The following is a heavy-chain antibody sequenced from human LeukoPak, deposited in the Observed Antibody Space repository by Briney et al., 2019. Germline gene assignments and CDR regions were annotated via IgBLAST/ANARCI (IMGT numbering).Heavy chain of an antibody. CDR2: ISSNGGST. D-gene: IGHD1-26*01. V-gene: IGHV3-64*01. CDR3: ARGGEEWELPGRYYYYYGMDV. Sequence: GGSLRLSCAASGFTFSSYAMHWVRRAPGKGLEYVSAISSNGGSTYYANSVKGRFTISRDNSKNTLYLQMGSLRAEDMAVYYCARGGEEWELPGRYYYYYGMDVWGQGTTVTVSS. J-gene: IGHJ6*02. CDR1: GFTFSSYA.